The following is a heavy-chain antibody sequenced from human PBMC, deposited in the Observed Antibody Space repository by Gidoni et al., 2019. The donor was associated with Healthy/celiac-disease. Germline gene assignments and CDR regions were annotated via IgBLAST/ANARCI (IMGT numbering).Heavy chain of an antibody. V-gene: IGHV3-30*01. CDR2: ISYDGSNK. J-gene: IGHJ4*02. D-gene: IGHD3-22*01. CDR3: ARDMAYDSSGYYY. CDR1: GFSFSSYA. Sequence: QVQLVESGGGVVQPGRSLRLSCAASGFSFSSYAMHWVRPAPGKGLEWVAVISYDGSNKYYADSVKGRFTISRDNSKNTLYLQMNSLRAEDTAVYYCARDMAYDSSGYYYWGQGTLVTVSS.